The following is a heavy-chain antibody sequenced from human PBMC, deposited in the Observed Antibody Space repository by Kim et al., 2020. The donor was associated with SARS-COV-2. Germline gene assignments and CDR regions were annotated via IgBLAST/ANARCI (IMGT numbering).Heavy chain of an antibody. Sequence: GGSLRLSCAASGFTFSSYGMHWVRQAPGKGLEWVAVIWYDGSNKYYADSVKGRFTISRDNSKNTLYLQMNSLRAEDTAVYYCAREGGDSSGYYLDYFDYWGQGTLVTVSS. CDR1: GFTFSSYG. CDR2: IWYDGSNK. J-gene: IGHJ4*02. D-gene: IGHD3-22*01. CDR3: AREGGDSSGYYLDYFDY. V-gene: IGHV3-33*01.